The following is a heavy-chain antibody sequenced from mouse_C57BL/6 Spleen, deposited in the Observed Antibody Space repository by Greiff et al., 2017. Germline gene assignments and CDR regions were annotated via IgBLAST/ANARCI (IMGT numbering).Heavy chain of an antibody. CDR3: ARSRGYGNYYAMDY. Sequence: EVQLQQSGPELVKPGASVKIPCKASGYTFTDYNMDWVKQSHGKSLEWIGDINPNNGGTIYNQKFKGKATLTVDKSSSTAYMELRSLTSEDTAVYYCARSRGYGNYYAMDYWGQGTSVTVSS. J-gene: IGHJ4*01. CDR1: GYTFTDYN. D-gene: IGHD2-2*01. CDR2: INPNNGGT. V-gene: IGHV1-18*01.